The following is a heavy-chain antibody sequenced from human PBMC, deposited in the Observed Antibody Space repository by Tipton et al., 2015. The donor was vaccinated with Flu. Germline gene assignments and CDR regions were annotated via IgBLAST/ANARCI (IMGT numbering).Heavy chain of an antibody. CDR2: IYTSGNT. Sequence: TLSLTCNVSGGSLSGYYWSWIRQPAGKGLEWIGRIYTSGNTNYSPSLKSRVTMSVDTSKNQFSLKLSSMTAADTAVNYCARGQGNSGWRYFDYWGQGTLVTVSS. V-gene: IGHV4-4*07. J-gene: IGHJ4*02. CDR1: GGSLSGYY. D-gene: IGHD6-19*01. CDR3: ARGQGNSGWRYFDY.